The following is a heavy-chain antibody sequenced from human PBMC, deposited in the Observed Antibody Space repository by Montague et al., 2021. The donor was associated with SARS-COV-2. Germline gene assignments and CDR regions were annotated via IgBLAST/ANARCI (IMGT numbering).Heavy chain of an antibody. D-gene: IGHD2/OR15-2a*01. Sequence: SETLSLTCSVSGGSISSSSHYWAWIRQPPGRRLELIGTIYYSGTTLYHPSLKSRTTMSVDTSDNQFSLQLNSVSATDTAIYYCAGAQVAVTEYYPDYWGQGILVTVSS. CDR1: GGSISSSSHY. J-gene: IGHJ4*02. CDR2: IYYSGTT. V-gene: IGHV4-39*01. CDR3: AGAQVAVTEYYPDY.